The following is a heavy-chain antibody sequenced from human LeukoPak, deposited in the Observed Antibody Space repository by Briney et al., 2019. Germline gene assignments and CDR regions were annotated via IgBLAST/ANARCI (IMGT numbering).Heavy chain of an antibody. Sequence: GASVKVSCKASGYTFTSYGISWVRQAPGQGLEWMGWISAYNGNTNYAQKLQGRVTMTTDTSTSTAYMELRSLRSDDTAVYYCARDAKSDYYDSSGYLDPWGQGTLVTVSS. CDR1: GYTFTSYG. CDR2: ISAYNGNT. J-gene: IGHJ5*02. CDR3: ARDAKSDYYDSSGYLDP. V-gene: IGHV1-18*01. D-gene: IGHD3-22*01.